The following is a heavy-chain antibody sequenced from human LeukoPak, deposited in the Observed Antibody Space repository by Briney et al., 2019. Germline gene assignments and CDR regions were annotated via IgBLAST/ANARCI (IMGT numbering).Heavy chain of an antibody. J-gene: IGHJ6*03. CDR1: GFTFDDYG. CDR2: INWNGGST. V-gene: IGHV3-20*04. CDR3: ARGISNYDYYYYMDV. D-gene: IGHD4-11*01. Sequence: PGGSLRLSCAASGFTFDDYGMSWVRQAPGKGLEWVSGINWNGGSTGYADSVKGRFTISRDNAKNSLYLQMNSLRAEDTALYYCARGISNYDYYYYMDVWGKGTTVTISS.